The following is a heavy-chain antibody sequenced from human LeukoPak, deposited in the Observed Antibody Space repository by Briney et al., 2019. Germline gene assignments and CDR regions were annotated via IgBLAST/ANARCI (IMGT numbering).Heavy chain of an antibody. V-gene: IGHV3-33*08. CDR1: GFTFSSSG. Sequence: GGSLRLSCAASGFTFSSSGMSWVRQAPGKGLEWVAVIWYDGSNKYYADSVKGRFTISRDNSKNTLYLQMNSLRAEDTAVYYCAREYLSSGWYFYYYGMDVWGQGTTVTVSS. J-gene: IGHJ6*02. D-gene: IGHD6-19*01. CDR2: IWYDGSNK. CDR3: AREYLSSGWYFYYYGMDV.